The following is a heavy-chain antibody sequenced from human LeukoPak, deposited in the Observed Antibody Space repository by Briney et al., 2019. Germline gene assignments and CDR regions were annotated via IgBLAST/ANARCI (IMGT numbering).Heavy chain of an antibody. CDR2: ISGSGGST. D-gene: IGHD3-9*01. CDR1: GFTFSSYA. J-gene: IGHJ6*03. CDR3: AASTTAYYDILTGYYNLHYYYMDV. V-gene: IGHV3-23*01. Sequence: PGGSLRLSCAASGFTFSSYAMSWVRQAPGKGLEWVSAISGSGGSTYYADSVKGRFTISRDNSKNTLYLQMNSLRAEDTAVYYCAASTTAYYDILTGYYNLHYYYMDVWGKRTTVTV.